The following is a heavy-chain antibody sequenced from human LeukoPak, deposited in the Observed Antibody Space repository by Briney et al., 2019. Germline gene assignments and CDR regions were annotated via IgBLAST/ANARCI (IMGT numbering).Heavy chain of an antibody. CDR1: GFTFSSYS. D-gene: IGHD1-14*01. V-gene: IGHV3-48*01. J-gene: IGHJ6*02. CDR2: ISSSSSTI. CDR3: ARDLGAITSYGMDV. Sequence: PGGSLRLSCAASGFTFSSYSMNWVRQAPGKGLEWVSYISSSSSTIYYADSVKGRFTISRDNAKNSLYLQMNSLRAEDTAVYYCARDLGAITSYGMDVWGQGTTVTVSS.